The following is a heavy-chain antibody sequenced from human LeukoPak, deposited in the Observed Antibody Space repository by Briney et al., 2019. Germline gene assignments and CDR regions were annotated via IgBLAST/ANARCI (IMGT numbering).Heavy chain of an antibody. CDR3: ARLRSHYYGSGTENWFDP. D-gene: IGHD3-10*01. V-gene: IGHV4-59*08. CDR1: GGSISSYY. J-gene: IGHJ5*02. Sequence: SETLSLTCTVSGGSISSYYWSWIRQPPGKGLEWIGYIYYSGSTNYNPSLKSRVTISVDTSKNQFSLKLSSVTAADTAVYYCARLRSHYYGSGTENWFDPWGQGTLVTVSS. CDR2: IYYSGST.